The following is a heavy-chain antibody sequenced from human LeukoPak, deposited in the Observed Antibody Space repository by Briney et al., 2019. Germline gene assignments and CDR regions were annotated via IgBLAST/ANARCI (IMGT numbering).Heavy chain of an antibody. J-gene: IGHJ3*02. CDR2: IYTSGST. CDR1: GGSISSYY. CDR3: ARDDYDSSGYYSYRWNAFDI. V-gene: IGHV4-4*07. D-gene: IGHD3-22*01. Sequence: SETLSLTCTVSGGSISSYYWSWIRQPAGKGLEWIGRIYTSGSTNYNPSLKSRVTMSVDTSKNQFSLKLSSVTAADTAVYYCARDDYDSSGYYSYRWNAFDIWGQGTMVTVSS.